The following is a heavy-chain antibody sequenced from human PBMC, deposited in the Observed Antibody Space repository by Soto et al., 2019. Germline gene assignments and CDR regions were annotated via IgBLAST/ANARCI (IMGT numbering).Heavy chain of an antibody. D-gene: IGHD5-18*01. CDR2: ISAYNGNT. CDR1: GYTFTSYG. J-gene: IGHJ4*02. Sequence: QVQLVQSGAEVKKPGASVKVSCKTSGYTFTSYGFSWVRQAPGQGLEWMGWISAYNGNTNYAQQLQGRVTMNTDTSTSKDYMELSSLRSNDTAVYYCAAPLSYSYGLEYWGQGTLVTVSS. V-gene: IGHV1-18*01. CDR3: AAPLSYSYGLEY.